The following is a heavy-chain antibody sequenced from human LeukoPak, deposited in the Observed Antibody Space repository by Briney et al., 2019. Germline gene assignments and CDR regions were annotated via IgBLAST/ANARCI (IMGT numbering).Heavy chain of an antibody. V-gene: IGHV1-8*02. CDR1: GYPFSSYD. CDR3: ARRLRYDYGDLDV. J-gene: IGHJ6*04. D-gene: IGHD4-17*01. CDR2: MNPNSGNT. Sequence: RASVKVSCKASGYPFSSYDINWVRQAAGQGLEWMGWMNPNSGNTGYAQKFQGRLTITVNMAISTVYMDLSSLTFEDSAVYYCARRLRYDYGDLDVWGKGTTVTVSS.